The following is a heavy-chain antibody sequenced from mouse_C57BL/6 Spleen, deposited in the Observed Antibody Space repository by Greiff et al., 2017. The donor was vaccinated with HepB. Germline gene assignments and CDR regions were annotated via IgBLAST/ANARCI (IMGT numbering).Heavy chain of an antibody. V-gene: IGHV1-64*01. D-gene: IGHD2-10*01. J-gene: IGHJ2*01. CDR2: IHPNSGST. Sequence: QVQLKQPGAELVKPGASVKLSCKASGYTFTSYWMHWVKQRPGQGLEWIGMIHPNSGSTNYNEKFKSKATLTVDKSSSTAYMQLSSLTSEDSAVYYCAKGSYYGNYEDYWGQGTTLTVSS. CDR1: GYTFTSYW. CDR3: AKGSYYGNYEDY.